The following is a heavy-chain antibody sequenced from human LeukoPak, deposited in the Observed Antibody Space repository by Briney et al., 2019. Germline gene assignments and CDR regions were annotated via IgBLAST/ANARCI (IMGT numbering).Heavy chain of an antibody. Sequence: GESLKISCKGSGYSFTNYWIGWARRMPGKGLDWMGIIYPGDSDTRFSPSFRGQVTISADKSISTAYLQWSSLKASDTAMYYCARSDYGGNPRFDYWGQGTLVTVSS. CDR1: GYSFTNYW. J-gene: IGHJ4*02. V-gene: IGHV5-51*01. D-gene: IGHD4-23*01. CDR2: IYPGDSDT. CDR3: ARSDYGGNPRFDY.